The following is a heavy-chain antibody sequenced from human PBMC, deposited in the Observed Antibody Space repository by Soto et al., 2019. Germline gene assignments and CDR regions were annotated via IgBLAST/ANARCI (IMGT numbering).Heavy chain of an antibody. Sequence: QVQLQESGPGLVKPSQTLSLTCTVSGGSISSGGYYWSWIRQHPGKGLEWIGYIYYSGSTYYNPSLKXRXTXXVDTSKNHFSLKLSSVTAADTAVYYCSRTGERWILGYYFDYWGQGTLVTVSS. V-gene: IGHV4-31*03. CDR2: IYYSGST. CDR1: GGSISSGGYY. D-gene: IGHD2-2*03. CDR3: SRTGERWILGYYFDY. J-gene: IGHJ4*02.